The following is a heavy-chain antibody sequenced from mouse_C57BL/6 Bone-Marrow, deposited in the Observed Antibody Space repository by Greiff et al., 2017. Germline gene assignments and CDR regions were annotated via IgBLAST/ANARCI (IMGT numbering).Heavy chain of an antibody. CDR1: GFTFSDYG. CDR2: IRSGSSTI. D-gene: IGHD2-5*01. J-gene: IGHJ3*01. Sequence: DVMLVESGGGLVKPGGSLKLSCAASGFTFSDYGMHWVRQAPEKGLEWVAYIRSGSSTIYYADTVKGRFTISRDNAKNTLFLQMTSLRSEDTAMYYCARSRGSNYVAYWGQGTLVTVSA. CDR3: ARSRGSNYVAY. V-gene: IGHV5-17*01.